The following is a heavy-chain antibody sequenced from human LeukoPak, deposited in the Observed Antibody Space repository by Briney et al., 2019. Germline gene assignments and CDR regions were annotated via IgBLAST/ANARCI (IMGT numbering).Heavy chain of an antibody. CDR2: IYYSGST. D-gene: IGHD6-13*01. CDR1: GGSISRYY. CDR3: AREIWQQHLLAGFDP. Sequence: SETLSLTCTVSGGSISRYYWSWIRQPPGKGLEWIGYIYYSGSTNYNPSLKSRVTISVDTSKNQFSLKVSSVTAADTAVYYCAREIWQQHLLAGFDPWGQGTLVTVSS. V-gene: IGHV4-59*12. J-gene: IGHJ5*02.